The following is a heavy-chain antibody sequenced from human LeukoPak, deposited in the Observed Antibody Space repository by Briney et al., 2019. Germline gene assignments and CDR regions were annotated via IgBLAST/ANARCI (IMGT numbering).Heavy chain of an antibody. J-gene: IGHJ4*02. CDR2: IKQDGSEK. CDR3: ARDPTIFGVVIVPDY. D-gene: IGHD3-3*01. Sequence: GGSLRLSCAASGFTFSSYWMSWVRQAPGKGLEWVANIKQDGSEKYYVDSVKGRFTISRDNAKNSLHLQMNSLRAEDTAVYYCARDPTIFGVVIVPDYWGQGTLVTVSS. CDR1: GFTFSSYW. V-gene: IGHV3-7*01.